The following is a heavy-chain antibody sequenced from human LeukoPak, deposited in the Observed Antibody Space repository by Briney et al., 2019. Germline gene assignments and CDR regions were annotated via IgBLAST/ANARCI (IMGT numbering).Heavy chain of an antibody. CDR1: GGSISSSSYY. CDR2: IYYSGST. CDR3: ARVRAITMVRGAIFDY. J-gene: IGHJ4*02. Sequence: PSETLSLTCTVSGGSISSSSYYWGWIRQPPGKGLGWIGSIYYSGSTYYNPSLKSRVTISVDTSKNQFSPKLSSVTAADTAVYYCARVRAITMVRGAIFDYWGQGTLVTVSS. V-gene: IGHV4-39*07. D-gene: IGHD3-10*01.